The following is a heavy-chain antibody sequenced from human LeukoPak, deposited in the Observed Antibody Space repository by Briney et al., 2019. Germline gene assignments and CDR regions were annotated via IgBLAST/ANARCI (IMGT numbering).Heavy chain of an antibody. Sequence: PSETLSLTCAVYGGSFSGYYWSWIRQPPKKGLEWIGDINHSGSTNYNASLQSRVTMSVVTSKNQFSLKMNSVTAADTALYYCARRKEYVGWFDTWGQGTLVTFSS. CDR1: GGSFSGYY. CDR3: ARRKEYVGWFDT. J-gene: IGHJ5*02. CDR2: INHSGST. D-gene: IGHD6-6*01. V-gene: IGHV4-34*01.